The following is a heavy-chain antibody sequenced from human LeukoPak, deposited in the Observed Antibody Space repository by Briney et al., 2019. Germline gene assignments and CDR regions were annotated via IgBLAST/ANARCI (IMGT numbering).Heavy chain of an antibody. J-gene: IGHJ4*02. Sequence: PSETLSLTCAVYGGSFSGYYWSWIRQPPGKGLEWIGEINHSGSTNYNPSLKSRVTISVDTSKNQFSLKLSSVTAADTAVYYCARDKKSLWFGDQTPNFDYWGQGTLVTVSS. D-gene: IGHD3-10*01. V-gene: IGHV4-34*01. CDR2: INHSGST. CDR3: ARDKKSLWFGDQTPNFDY. CDR1: GGSFSGYY.